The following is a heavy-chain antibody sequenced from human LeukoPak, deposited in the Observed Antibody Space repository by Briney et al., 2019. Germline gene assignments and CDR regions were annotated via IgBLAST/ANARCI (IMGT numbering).Heavy chain of an antibody. Sequence: SETLSLTCTVSGGSISNYYWSWIRQPPGKGLEWIGYIYHTGSTSYNPSLKSRVVMSVETSQNQFSLKLTSVTAADTAVYYCAREDPQTTVPEGLDVWGQGTTVTVSS. CDR2: IYHTGST. D-gene: IGHD4-17*01. V-gene: IGHV4-59*01. CDR3: AREDPQTTVPEGLDV. J-gene: IGHJ6*02. CDR1: GGSISNYY.